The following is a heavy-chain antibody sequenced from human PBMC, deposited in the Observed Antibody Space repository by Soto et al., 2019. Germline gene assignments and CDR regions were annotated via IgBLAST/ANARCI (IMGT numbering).Heavy chain of an antibody. V-gene: IGHV1-2*04. Sequence: VASVKVSCKASGYSFTDYHIHWVRQAPGQGLEWLGRINPKSGGTSTAQKFQGWVTMTRDRSISTVYMELTRLRSDDTAVYFCARGHSTDCSNGVCSFFYNHEMDVWGQGTTDTVSS. CDR1: GYSFTDYH. CDR3: ARGHSTDCSNGVCSFFYNHEMDV. D-gene: IGHD2-8*01. J-gene: IGHJ6*02. CDR2: INPKSGGT.